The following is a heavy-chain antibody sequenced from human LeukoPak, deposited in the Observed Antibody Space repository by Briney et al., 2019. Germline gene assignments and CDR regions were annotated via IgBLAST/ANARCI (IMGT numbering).Heavy chain of an antibody. Sequence: PGGSLRLSCAASGFPFSTSWMNWVRQTPGRGLEWLANIRPDGSEQYYVDSVRGRFTISRDNAKNSVYLDMNNLRVDDTGVYYCSGRDSIRSPWAYWGQGTLVSVSS. V-gene: IGHV3-7*02. CDR2: IRPDGSEQ. J-gene: IGHJ4*02. D-gene: IGHD4-11*01. CDR3: SGRDSIRSPWAY. CDR1: GFPFSTSW.